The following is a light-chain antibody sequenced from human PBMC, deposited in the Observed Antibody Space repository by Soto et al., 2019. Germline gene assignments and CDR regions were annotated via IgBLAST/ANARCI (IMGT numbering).Light chain of an antibody. CDR1: NTDVGGYNY. CDR3: TSYTPNGAVV. J-gene: IGLJ6*01. CDR2: EVR. V-gene: IGLV2-14*01. Sequence: QSALTQPASVSGSPGQSITVSCTGTNTDVGGYNYVSWYQHRPGKAPRLMIYEVRNRLSGVSNRFSGSKSGNTASLTISGLQSEDEADYYWTSYTPNGAVVVGSGTKVIVL.